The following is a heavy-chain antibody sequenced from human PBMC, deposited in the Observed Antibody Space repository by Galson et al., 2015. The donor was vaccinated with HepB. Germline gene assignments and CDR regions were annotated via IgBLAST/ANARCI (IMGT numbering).Heavy chain of an antibody. D-gene: IGHD2/OR15-2a*01. J-gene: IGHJ4*02. V-gene: IGHV1-69*01. Sequence: ANYAQRFQGRLTIIADESTSTAYMELSSLVSEDTAVYYCARLGNPQFDYWGQGTLVTVSS. CDR3: ARLGNPQFDY. CDR2: A.